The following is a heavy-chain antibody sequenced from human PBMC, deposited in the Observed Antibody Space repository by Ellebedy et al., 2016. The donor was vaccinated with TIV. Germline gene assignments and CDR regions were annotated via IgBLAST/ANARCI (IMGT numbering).Heavy chain of an antibody. CDR3: VKHAWAHGGSQFHY. V-gene: IGHV3-23*01. J-gene: IGHJ4*02. CDR1: GFTFSSCA. D-gene: IGHD1-26*01. CDR2: LSGSGGST. Sequence: PGGSLRLFCAASGFTFSSCAMTWVRQAPGKGLEWVSSLSGSGGSTYYADSVKGRFAISRDNSKNTLYLQMNSLRADDTAVYYCVKHAWAHGGSQFHYWGQGTLVTVSS.